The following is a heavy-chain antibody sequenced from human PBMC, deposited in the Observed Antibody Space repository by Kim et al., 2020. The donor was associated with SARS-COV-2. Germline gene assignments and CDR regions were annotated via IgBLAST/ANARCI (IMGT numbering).Heavy chain of an antibody. J-gene: IGHJ4*02. CDR1: GFTFSSYA. CDR3: AKDLLRGFGEFCFDY. D-gene: IGHD3-10*01. CDR2: ISGSGGST. V-gene: IGHV3-23*01. Sequence: GGSLRLSCAASGFTFSSYAMSWVRQAPGKGLEWVSAISGSGGSTYYADSVKGRFTISRDNSKNTLYLQMNSLRAEDTAVYYCAKDLLRGFGEFCFDYWGQGTLVTVSS.